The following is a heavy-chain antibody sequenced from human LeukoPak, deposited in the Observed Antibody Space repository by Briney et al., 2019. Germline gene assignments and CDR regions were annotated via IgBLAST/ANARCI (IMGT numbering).Heavy chain of an antibody. CDR1: KFTFSSYW. CDR3: ARVLLGSWDWFDP. V-gene: IGHV3-74*01. CDR2: INPDGSTI. Sequence: GGSLRLSCAASKFTFSSYWMHWVRQAPGKGLVWVSRINPDGSTINYADSVKGRFTISRDNAKNTLYLQMNSLRAEDTAVYYCARVLLGSWDWFDPWGQGTLVTVPS. J-gene: IGHJ5*02. D-gene: IGHD3-10*01.